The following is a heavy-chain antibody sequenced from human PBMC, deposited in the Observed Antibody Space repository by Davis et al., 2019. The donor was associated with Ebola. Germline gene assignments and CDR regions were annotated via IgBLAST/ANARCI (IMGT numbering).Heavy chain of an antibody. CDR1: GGSISTYC. D-gene: IGHD3-16*01. CDR3: ARAFAPPLWAYYFDF. Sequence: SETLSLTCTVSGGSISTYCWNWIRQPPGKGLEWIGYICHTGNNYNPSLKSRVTISLYTSKNQFSLKLTSVTAADTAVYYCARAFAPPLWAYYFDFWGQGSLVTVSS. CDR2: ICHTGN. J-gene: IGHJ4*02. V-gene: IGHV4-59*01.